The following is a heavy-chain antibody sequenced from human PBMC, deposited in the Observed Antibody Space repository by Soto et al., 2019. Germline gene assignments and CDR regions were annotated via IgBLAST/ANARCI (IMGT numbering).Heavy chain of an antibody. J-gene: IGHJ5*02. CDR1: GFTFSSYS. D-gene: IGHD2-15*01. CDR2: ISSSSSYI. Sequence: PGGSLRLSCAASGFTFSSYSMNWVRQAPGKGLEWVSSISSSSSYIYYADSVKGRFTISRDNAKNSLYLQMNSLRAEGTAVYYCARGPYCSGGSCYPDLLDNWFDPWGQGTLVTVSS. CDR3: ARGPYCSGGSCYPDLLDNWFDP. V-gene: IGHV3-21*01.